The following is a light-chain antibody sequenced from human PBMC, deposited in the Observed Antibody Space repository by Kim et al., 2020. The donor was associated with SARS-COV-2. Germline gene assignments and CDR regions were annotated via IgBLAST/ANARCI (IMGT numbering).Light chain of an antibody. CDR1: TLPKQY. Sequence: SYELTQPPSVSVSPGQTARITCSGDTLPKQYVSWYQQKSGQAPLLVIYKDSERPSGIPERFSGSSSGTTVTLTISGVQAEDEADYYCQSADSSGTDVVFGGGTQLNV. V-gene: IGLV3-25*03. CDR3: QSADSSGTDVV. J-gene: IGLJ2*01. CDR2: KDS.